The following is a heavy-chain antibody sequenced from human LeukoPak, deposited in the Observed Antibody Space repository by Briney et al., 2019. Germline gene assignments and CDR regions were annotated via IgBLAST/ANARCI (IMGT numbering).Heavy chain of an antibody. Sequence: GGSLRLSCAASGFTFSSYGMTWVRQAPGKGLEWVSAISGSGGSTYYADSVKGRFTISRDNSKNTLYLQMNSLRAEDTAVYYCAELGITMIGGVWGKGTTVTISS. V-gene: IGHV3-23*01. J-gene: IGHJ6*04. D-gene: IGHD3-10*02. CDR1: GFTFSSYG. CDR3: AELGITMIGGV. CDR2: ISGSGGST.